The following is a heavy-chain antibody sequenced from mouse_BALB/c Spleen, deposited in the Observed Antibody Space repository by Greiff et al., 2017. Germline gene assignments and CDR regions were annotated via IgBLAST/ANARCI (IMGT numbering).Heavy chain of an antibody. CDR1: GFTFTTYA. CDR3: VRDSYYAMDY. Sequence: EVQLVESGGGLVQPKGSLKLSCAASGFTFTTYAMNWVRQAPGKGLEWVARISSKSNNYATYYADSVKDRITISRDDSQSMLYLQMNNLKTEDTAMDYCVRDSYYAMDYWGQGTSVTVSS. CDR2: ISSKSNNYAT. V-gene: IGHV10-1*02. J-gene: IGHJ4*01.